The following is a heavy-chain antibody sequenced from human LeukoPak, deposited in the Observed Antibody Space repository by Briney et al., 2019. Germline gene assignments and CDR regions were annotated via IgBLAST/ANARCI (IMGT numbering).Heavy chain of an antibody. D-gene: IGHD6-19*01. V-gene: IGHV3-30*18. CDR3: AKDSEYSSGWAHY. CDR1: GFTFSSYA. Sequence: GGSLRLSCAASGFTFSSYAMSWVRQAPGKGLEWEAVISYDGSNKYYADSVKGRFTISRDNSKNTLYLQMNSLRAEDTAVYYCAKDSEYSSGWAHYWGQGTLVTVSS. J-gene: IGHJ4*02. CDR2: ISYDGSNK.